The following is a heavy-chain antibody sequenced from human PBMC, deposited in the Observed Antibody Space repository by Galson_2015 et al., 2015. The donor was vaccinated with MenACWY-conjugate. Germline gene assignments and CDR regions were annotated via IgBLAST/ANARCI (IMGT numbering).Heavy chain of an antibody. Sequence: SLRLSCAASGFPFSTYALHWVRQAPGKGLEWVAIISNDGNKKYYADSVKGRFTISRDNSGNTVDLQMNSLRPEDTAVYYCARGIRQVAVSAAWDCGYRGQGTRVPVAS. CDR2: ISNDGNKK. V-gene: IGHV3-30*04. CDR3: ARGIRQVAVSAAWDCGY. CDR1: GFPFSTYA. D-gene: IGHD2-2*01. J-gene: IGHJ4*02.